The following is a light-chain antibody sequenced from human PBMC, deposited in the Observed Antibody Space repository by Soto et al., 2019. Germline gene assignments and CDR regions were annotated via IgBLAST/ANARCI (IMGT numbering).Light chain of an antibody. Sequence: QSVLTQPASVSGSPGQSITISCTGTSSDVGGYNYVSWYQQHPGTAPKLMIYEVSNRPSGVSHRFAGSKSGNTASLTISGLQGEDAAYYYGRSYTSSNTRVFGGGTKLTVL. CDR1: SSDVGGYNY. V-gene: IGLV2-14*01. CDR2: EVS. J-gene: IGLJ2*01. CDR3: RSYTSSNTRV.